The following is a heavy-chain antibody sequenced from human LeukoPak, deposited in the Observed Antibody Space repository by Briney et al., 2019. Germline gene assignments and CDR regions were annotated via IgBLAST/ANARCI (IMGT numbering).Heavy chain of an antibody. Sequence: ASVKVSCKASGYMFTSFGVSWVRQAPGQGLQWMGWISGYNGNTNFAQKFQGRVTMTTDTSTSTAYMELRSLRSDDTAVYYCARDSPYSSSSLGFDFWGQGTLVTVSS. J-gene: IGHJ4*02. CDR2: ISGYNGNT. V-gene: IGHV1-18*01. CDR1: GYMFTSFG. D-gene: IGHD6-13*01. CDR3: ARDSPYSSSSLGFDF.